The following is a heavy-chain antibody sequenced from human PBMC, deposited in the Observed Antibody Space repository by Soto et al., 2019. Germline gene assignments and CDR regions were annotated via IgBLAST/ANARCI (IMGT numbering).Heavy chain of an antibody. Sequence: SETLSLTCTVSGGSVSSGSYYWSWIRQPPGKGLEWIGYIYYSGSTNYNPSLKSRVTISVDTSKNQLSLKLSSVTAADTAVYYCAREHAYYDFWSGYYTYYYYGMDVWGQGNTVTVSS. CDR3: AREHAYYDFWSGYYTYYYYGMDV. D-gene: IGHD3-3*01. CDR2: IYYSGST. V-gene: IGHV4-61*01. CDR1: GGSVSSGSYY. J-gene: IGHJ6*02.